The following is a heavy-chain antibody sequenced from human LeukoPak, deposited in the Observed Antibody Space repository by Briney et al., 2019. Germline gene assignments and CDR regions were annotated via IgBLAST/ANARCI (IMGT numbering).Heavy chain of an antibody. Sequence: GGSLRLSCVGSGFTISNYWMHWVRQAPGTGLVWVSRIHPDGSITTYADSVKGRFTISRDNAENTLYLQMNSLRAEDTAVYYCAPQQTYSPYNWFDPWGQGTLVTVSS. J-gene: IGHJ5*02. V-gene: IGHV3-74*03. CDR2: IHPDGSIT. CDR3: APQQTYSPYNWFDP. D-gene: IGHD5-12*01. CDR1: GFTISNYW.